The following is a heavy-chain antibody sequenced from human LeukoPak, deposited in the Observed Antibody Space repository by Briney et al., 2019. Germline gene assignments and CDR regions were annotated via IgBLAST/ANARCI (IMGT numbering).Heavy chain of an antibody. D-gene: IGHD2-21*02. CDR1: GFTTSSYW. J-gene: IGHJ4*02. CDR2: INSDGSST. CDR3: ARDGSYCGGDCYPSPFDY. V-gene: IGHV3-74*01. Sequence: GGSLRLSCAASGFTTSSYWTHWDRQPPGKGMGWVSRINSDGSSTSYADSVRGRFTISRDNAKNTLYLQMNSLRAEDTAVYYCARDGSYCGGDCYPSPFDYWGQGTLVTVSS.